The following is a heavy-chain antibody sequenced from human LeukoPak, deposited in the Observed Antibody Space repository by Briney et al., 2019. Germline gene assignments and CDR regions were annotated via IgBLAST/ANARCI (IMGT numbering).Heavy chain of an antibody. Sequence: SETLSLTCTVSGGSISSYYWSWIRQPPGKGLEWIGYTYYSGSTNYNPSLKSRVTISVDTSKNQFSLKLSSVTAADTAVYYCAREKERDYYYYMDVWGKGTTVTVSS. CDR3: AREKERDYYYYMDV. CDR2: TYYSGST. J-gene: IGHJ6*03. V-gene: IGHV4-59*01. CDR1: GGSISSYY.